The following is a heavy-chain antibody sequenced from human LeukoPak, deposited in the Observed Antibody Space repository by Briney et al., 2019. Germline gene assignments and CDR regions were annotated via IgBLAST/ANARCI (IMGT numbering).Heavy chain of an antibody. D-gene: IGHD6-13*01. J-gene: IGHJ4*02. Sequence: ERSLRLSCAASGFIFSNYAMHWVRQAPGKGLEWVAVMSSDGGHKYYADSVKGRFTISRDNSKTTLFLQMNSLRGEDTAAYYCARETRSSQAPYFFDFWGQGTLVTVSS. CDR1: GFIFSNYA. CDR2: MSSDGGHK. V-gene: IGHV3-30-3*01. CDR3: ARETRSSQAPYFFDF.